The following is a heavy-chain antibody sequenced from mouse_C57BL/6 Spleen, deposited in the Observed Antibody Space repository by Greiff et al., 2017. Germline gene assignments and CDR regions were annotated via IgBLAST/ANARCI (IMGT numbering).Heavy chain of an antibody. CDR3: ARELYGYDKGFDY. Sequence: EVKLVESGGGLVKPGGSLKLSCAASGFTFSSYAMSWVRQTPEKRLEWVATISDGGSYTYYPDNVKGRFTISRDNAKNNLYLQMSHLKSEDTAMYYSARELYGYDKGFDYWGQGTTLTVAA. CDR2: ISDGGSYT. V-gene: IGHV5-4*01. D-gene: IGHD2-2*01. CDR1: GFTFSSYA. J-gene: IGHJ2*01.